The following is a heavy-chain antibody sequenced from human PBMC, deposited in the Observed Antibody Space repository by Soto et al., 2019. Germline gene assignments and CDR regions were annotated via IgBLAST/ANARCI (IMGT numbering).Heavy chain of an antibody. D-gene: IGHD1-26*01. Sequence: PGGSLRLSCAASGFTISTYHLNWVRQAPGKGLEWVSYISTDLRALYYADSMRGRFTISRDNAKNSLYLQMTSLRDEDTGVYYCTRDGRRGYDMDVWGQGTTVTVSS. CDR1: GFTISTYH. CDR2: ISTDLRAL. J-gene: IGHJ6*02. CDR3: TRDGRRGYDMDV. V-gene: IGHV3-48*02.